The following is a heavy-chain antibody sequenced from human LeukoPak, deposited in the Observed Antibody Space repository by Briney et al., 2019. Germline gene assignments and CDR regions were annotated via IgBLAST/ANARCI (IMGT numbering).Heavy chain of an antibody. CDR3: ARDRTTVRYYYYYMDV. CDR2: IYSGGST. D-gene: IGHD3-10*01. J-gene: IGHJ6*03. V-gene: IGHV3-53*01. CDR1: GFTVSSNY. Sequence: PGGSLRLSCAASGFTVSSNYMSWVRQAPGKGLEWVSVIYSGGSTYYADSVKGRFTISRDNSKNTLYLQMNSLRAEDTAVYYCARDRTTVRYYYYYMDVWCKGTTVTVSS.